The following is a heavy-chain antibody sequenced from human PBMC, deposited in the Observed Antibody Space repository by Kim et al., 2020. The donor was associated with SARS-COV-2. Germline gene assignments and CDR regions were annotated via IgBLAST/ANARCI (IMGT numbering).Heavy chain of an antibody. CDR3: ASRYCDSTSCYFDF. V-gene: IGHV4-30-4*02. CDR2: SFYSGST. CDR1: GGSITSDAYH. Sequence: SETLSLTRTVSGGSITSDAYHWGWIRQPPGKGLEWIGYSFYSGSTYYNPSLESRLTVSVDTSKNQFSLKLTSVTAADTAVYYCASRYCDSTSCYFDFWG. D-gene: IGHD2-2*01. J-gene: IGHJ4*03.